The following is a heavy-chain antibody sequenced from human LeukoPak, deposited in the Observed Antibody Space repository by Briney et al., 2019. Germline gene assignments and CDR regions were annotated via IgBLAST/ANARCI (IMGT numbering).Heavy chain of an antibody. CDR1: ISSYL. CDR2: INSDGSTT. CDR3: SRDLAY. V-gene: IGHV3-74*01. J-gene: IGHJ4*02. Sequence: GGSPGTPLAAPGISSYLVYWVPPSPGKGLVWVSRINSDGSTTSYADSVKGRFTISRDNAKNTLHLQMNSLRAEDTAVYYCSRDLAYWGQGTLVTVSS.